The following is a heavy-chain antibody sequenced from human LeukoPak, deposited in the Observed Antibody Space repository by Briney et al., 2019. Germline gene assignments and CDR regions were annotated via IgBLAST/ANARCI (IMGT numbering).Heavy chain of an antibody. CDR3: ARVAGVHYDFWSGTYDY. CDR1: GYTFTSYG. D-gene: IGHD3-3*01. Sequence: GASVKVSCKASGYTFTSYGISWVRQAPGQGLEWMGWINPNSGGTNYAQKFQGRVTMTRDTSISTAYMELSRLRSDDTAVYYCARVAGVHYDFWSGTYDYWGQGTLVTVSS. CDR2: INPNSGGT. J-gene: IGHJ4*02. V-gene: IGHV1-2*02.